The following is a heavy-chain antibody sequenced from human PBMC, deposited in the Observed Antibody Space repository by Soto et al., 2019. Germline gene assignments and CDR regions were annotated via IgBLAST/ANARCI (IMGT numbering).Heavy chain of an antibody. J-gene: IGHJ4*02. V-gene: IGHV3-30*04. CDR1: GFTFSSYA. Sequence: GGSLRLSCAASGFTFSSYAMHWVRQAPGKGLEWVAVISYDGSNKYYADSVKGRFTISRDNSKNTLYLQMNSLRAEDTAVYYCARDNALYDFWSGPHDYWGQGTLVTVSS. CDR2: ISYDGSNK. CDR3: ARDNALYDFWSGPHDY. D-gene: IGHD3-3*01.